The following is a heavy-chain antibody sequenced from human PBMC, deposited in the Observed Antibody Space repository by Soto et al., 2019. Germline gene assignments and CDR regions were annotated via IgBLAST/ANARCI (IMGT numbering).Heavy chain of an antibody. J-gene: IGHJ4*01. CDR2: IYWDDDK. Sequence: QITLTESGPTLVKPTQTLTLTCTFSGFSFSTSAVGVGWIRQPPGKALEWLALIYWDDDKRYSPFLKSRLTNTKDTSTNQLVLTMTKMDPVDTGTNYCEHLCWAASGPRYYFDYWGQGTLVTVSS. V-gene: IGHV2-5*02. D-gene: IGHD2-15*01. CDR3: EHLCWAASGPRYYFDY. CDR1: GFSFSTSAVG.